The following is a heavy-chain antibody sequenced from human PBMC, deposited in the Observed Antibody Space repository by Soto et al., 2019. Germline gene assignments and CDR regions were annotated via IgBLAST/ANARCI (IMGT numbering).Heavy chain of an antibody. Sequence: SETLSLTCAVSGGYISSSSYYWDWIRQPPGKGLEWIGTIYYTGTSNYNPSLKSRVTISVDTSKNQFSLNLSSVTAADTAVYYCTRHAIGVVVPAAIRNWGQGSLVTVSS. D-gene: IGHD2-15*01. CDR3: TRHAIGVVVPAAIRN. V-gene: IGHV4-39*01. J-gene: IGHJ4*02. CDR2: IYYTGTS. CDR1: GGYISSSSYY.